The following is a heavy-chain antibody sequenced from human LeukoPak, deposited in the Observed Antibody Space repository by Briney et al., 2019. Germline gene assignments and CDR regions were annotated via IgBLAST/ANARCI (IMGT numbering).Heavy chain of an antibody. V-gene: IGHV4-61*02. CDR2: LYTSGST. CDR3: ARLSGSYSDFDY. CDR1: GGSISSGSYY. Sequence: SQTLSLTCTVSGGSISSGSYYWSWIRPPAGQELVWIGRLYTSGSTNYNPSLKSRATISVDTSKNQFSLQLSSVTAAGTAVYYCARLSGSYSDFDYRGQGTLVTVSS. D-gene: IGHD1-26*01. J-gene: IGHJ4*02.